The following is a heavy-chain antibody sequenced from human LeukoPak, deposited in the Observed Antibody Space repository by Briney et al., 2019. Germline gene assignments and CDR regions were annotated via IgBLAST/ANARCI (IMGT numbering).Heavy chain of an antibody. CDR3: ARGVGASILDYYYYGMDV. Sequence: SETLSLTCTVSGGSINSYYWTWIRQPPGKGLEWIANVYNSGSTNYNPSLKSRVTISVDMFKNQFSLKLSPVTAADTAVYYCARGVGASILDYYYYGMDVWGQGTTVTVSS. J-gene: IGHJ6*02. CDR2: VYNSGST. D-gene: IGHD1-26*01. V-gene: IGHV4-59*01. CDR1: GGSINSYY.